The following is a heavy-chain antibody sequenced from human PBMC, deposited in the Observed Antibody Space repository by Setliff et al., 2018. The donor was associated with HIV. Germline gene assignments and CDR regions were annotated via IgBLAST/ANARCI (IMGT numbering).Heavy chain of an antibody. J-gene: IGHJ6*02. D-gene: IGHD6-19*01. CDR3: ARLNRWSIAVAGTHLYYYGMDV. V-gene: IGHV1-58*02. CDR2: IVVGSGNT. Sequence: SVKVSCKASGFTFTSSAMQWVRQARGQRLEWIGWIVVGSGNTNYAQKFQGRVTITRDTSASTAYMELSSLRSEDTAVYYCARLNRWSIAVAGTHLYYYGMDVWGQGTTVTVSS. CDR1: GFTFTSSA.